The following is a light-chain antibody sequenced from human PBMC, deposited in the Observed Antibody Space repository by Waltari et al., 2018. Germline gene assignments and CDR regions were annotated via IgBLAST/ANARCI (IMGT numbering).Light chain of an antibody. CDR3: QSYDSSPGVV. V-gene: IGLV1-40*01. Sequence: QSVLTQPPSVSGAPGQRVTISCTGSSPNIGAGFDVHWYQQLPSTAPKPLTFVNNTRASGVPDRFSASKAGTPASLAITGLQAEDEADYYCQSYDSSPGVVFGGGTKLTVL. CDR2: VNN. J-gene: IGLJ2*01. CDR1: SPNIGAGFD.